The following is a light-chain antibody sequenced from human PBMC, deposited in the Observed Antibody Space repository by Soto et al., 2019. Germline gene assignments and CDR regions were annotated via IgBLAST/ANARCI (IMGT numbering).Light chain of an antibody. CDR1: QSISSD. Sequence: EIVMTQSPATLSVSPGERATLSCRASQSISSDLAWYQQKPGQAPSLLIYAASTRATGIPARFGGSGSGTEFTLTVSSLQSGDFAVYYCQQYYRSWTFGQGTKVEIK. V-gene: IGKV3-15*01. CDR3: QQYYRSWT. J-gene: IGKJ1*01. CDR2: AAS.